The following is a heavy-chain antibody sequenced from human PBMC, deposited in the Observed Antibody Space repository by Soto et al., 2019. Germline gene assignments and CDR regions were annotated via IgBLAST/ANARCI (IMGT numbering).Heavy chain of an antibody. CDR3: ASRITMVRGVRGDWFDP. Sequence: SETLSLTCAVSGGSISSSNWWSWVRQPPGKGLEWIREIYHSGSTNYNPSLKSRVTISVDKSKNQFSLKLSSVTAADTAVYYCASRITMVRGVRGDWFDPWGQGTLVTVSS. V-gene: IGHV4-4*02. CDR1: GGSISSSNW. D-gene: IGHD3-10*01. CDR2: IYHSGST. J-gene: IGHJ5*02.